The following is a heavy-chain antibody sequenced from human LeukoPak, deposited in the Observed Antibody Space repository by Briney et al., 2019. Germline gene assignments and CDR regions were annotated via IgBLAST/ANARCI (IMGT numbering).Heavy chain of an antibody. Sequence: GASVKVSCKASGYTFTSYYMHWVRQAPGQGLEWMGIINPSGGSTSYAQKFQGRVTMTRDMSTSTVYMELSSLRSEDTAVYYCASWSSSWYYYYYYYMDVWGKGTTVTVSS. CDR3: ASWSSSWYYYYYYYMDV. CDR1: GYTFTSYY. CDR2: INPSGGST. V-gene: IGHV1-46*01. D-gene: IGHD6-13*01. J-gene: IGHJ6*03.